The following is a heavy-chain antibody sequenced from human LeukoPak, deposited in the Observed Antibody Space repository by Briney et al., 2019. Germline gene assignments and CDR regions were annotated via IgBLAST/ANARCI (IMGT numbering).Heavy chain of an antibody. CDR1: GGSISSYY. CDR2: IYYSGST. Sequence: SETLSLTCTVSGGSISSYYWSWIRQPPGKGLEWIGYIYYSGSTNYNPSLKSRVTISVDTSKNQFSLKLSSVTAADTAVYYCARVGSSWYLDSDYWGQGTLVTVSS. V-gene: IGHV4-59*12. J-gene: IGHJ4*02. D-gene: IGHD6-13*01. CDR3: ARVGSSWYLDSDY.